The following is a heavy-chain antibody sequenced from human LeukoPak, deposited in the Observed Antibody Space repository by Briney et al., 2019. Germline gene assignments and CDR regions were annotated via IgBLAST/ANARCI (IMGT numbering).Heavy chain of an antibody. V-gene: IGHV4-39*07. CDR2: IYYSGST. J-gene: IGHJ4*02. D-gene: IGHD3-10*01. Sequence: SETLSLTCTVSGGSISNSSYYWGWIRQPPGKGLEWIGSIYYSGSTYYNPSLKSRVTISVDTATNQFSVKLSSVIAADTAVYYCARTYGSGSYFDSWGQGTLVTVSS. CDR1: GGSISNSSYY. CDR3: ARTYGSGSYFDS.